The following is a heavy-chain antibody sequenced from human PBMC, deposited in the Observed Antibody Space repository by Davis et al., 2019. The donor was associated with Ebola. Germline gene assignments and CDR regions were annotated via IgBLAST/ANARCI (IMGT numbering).Heavy chain of an antibody. CDR2: ISSSSSTI. CDR3: AKGGPASSVWYGMDV. V-gene: IGHV3-48*01. CDR1: GFTFSSYA. J-gene: IGHJ6*02. D-gene: IGHD6-19*01. Sequence: GESLKISCAASGFTFSSYAMHWVRQAPGKGLEWVSYISSSSSTIYYADSVKGRFTISRDNANNSLYLQMNSLRAEDTAVYYCAKGGPASSVWYGMDVWGQGTTVTVSS.